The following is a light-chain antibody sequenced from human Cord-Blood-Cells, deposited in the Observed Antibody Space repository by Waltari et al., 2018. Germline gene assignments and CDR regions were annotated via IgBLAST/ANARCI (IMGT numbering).Light chain of an antibody. Sequence: QSALTQPAYVSGSPGQSITISCTGTSSDVGSYNLVSWYQQHPGKAPKLMIYEVSKRPSGVSNRFSGSKSGNTASLTISGLQAYDEADYYCCSYAGSSTWVFGGGTKLTVL. CDR1: SSDVGSYNL. CDR2: EVS. CDR3: CSYAGSSTWV. J-gene: IGLJ3*02. V-gene: IGLV2-23*02.